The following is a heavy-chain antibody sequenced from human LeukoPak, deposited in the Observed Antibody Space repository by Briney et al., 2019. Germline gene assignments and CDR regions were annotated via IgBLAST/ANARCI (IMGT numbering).Heavy chain of an antibody. D-gene: IGHD6-19*01. CDR1: GFTFSSYE. J-gene: IGHJ4*02. V-gene: IGHV3-48*03. CDR2: ISSSGNTI. Sequence: PGGSLSLSRAASGFTFSSYEMNWVRPAPGRGLAGVSYISSSGNTIYYADSVKGRFTISRDNAKNSLYLQMNSLRAEDTAVYYCARDHGSDWHYFDDWGQGTLVTVSS. CDR3: ARDHGSDWHYFDD.